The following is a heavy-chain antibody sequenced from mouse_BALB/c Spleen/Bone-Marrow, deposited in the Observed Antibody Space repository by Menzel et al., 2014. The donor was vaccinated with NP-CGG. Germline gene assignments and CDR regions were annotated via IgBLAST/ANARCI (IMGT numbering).Heavy chain of an antibody. CDR3: ARRGEISLLRPRCFDV. D-gene: IGHD1-2*01. J-gene: IGHJ1*01. CDR2: ISSGGTYT. Sequence: EVQLVEPGGGLVKPGGSLKLSCAASGFTFSNYVMSWIRQTPEKRLEWVATISSGGTYTFYPDSVKGRFTISRDNAKNTLYLQMSSLRSEGTAMYYCARRGEISLLRPRCFDVWGAGTTVTVSS. V-gene: IGHV5-9-3*01. CDR1: GFTFSNYV.